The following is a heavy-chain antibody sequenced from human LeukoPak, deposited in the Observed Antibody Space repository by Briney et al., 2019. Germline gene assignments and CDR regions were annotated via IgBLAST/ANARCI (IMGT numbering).Heavy chain of an antibody. CDR1: GVSISSGGYY. CDR3: ARVVVGATLFDY. V-gene: IGHV4-31*03. D-gene: IGHD1-26*01. Sequence: SETLSLTCTVSGVSISSGGYYWSWIRQHPGKGLEWIGYIYYSGSTYYNPSLKSRVTISVDTSKNQFSPKLSSVTAADTAVYYCARVVVGATLFDYWGQGTLVTVSS. CDR2: IYYSGST. J-gene: IGHJ4*02.